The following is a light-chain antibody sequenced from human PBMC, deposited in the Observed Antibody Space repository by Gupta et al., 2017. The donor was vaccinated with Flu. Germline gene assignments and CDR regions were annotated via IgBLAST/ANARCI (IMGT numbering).Light chain of an antibody. V-gene: IGKV2-24*01. CDR1: QSLVHTDGNIY. Sequence: DIVLTQTPLSSLVTLGQPASISCRSSQSLVHTDGNIYLTWLQQRPGQPPRRLIYEISKRVSGVPDRFSGSGAGTEFILNISRVEAEDVGRYYCGQLKQWPWTFGQGTKLEIK. CDR2: EIS. J-gene: IGKJ1*01. CDR3: GQLKQWPWT.